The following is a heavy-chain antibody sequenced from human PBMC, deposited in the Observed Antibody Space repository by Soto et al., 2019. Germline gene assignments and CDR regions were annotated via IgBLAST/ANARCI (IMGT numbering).Heavy chain of an antibody. Sequence: SVKVSCKPSGGTFTNYAFSWVRQTPGQGLEWMGGNIPIFGTPDYAQNFQGRVTITADESTRTASMELGSLGSDDTAVYYCARERSVGYCIPTTCPKHFDDDAMDDWGQGTTGTGSS. CDR2: NIPIFGTP. CDR1: GGTFTNYA. J-gene: IGHJ6*02. CDR3: ARERSVGYCIPTTCPKHFDDDAMDD. V-gene: IGHV1-69*13. D-gene: IGHD2-2*01.